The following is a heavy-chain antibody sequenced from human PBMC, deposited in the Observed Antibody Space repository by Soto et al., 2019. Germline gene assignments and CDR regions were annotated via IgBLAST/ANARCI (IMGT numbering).Heavy chain of an antibody. CDR3: ATTGYSSSWHPWYYGMDF. V-gene: IGHV6-1*01. Sequence: SQTLSLTCAISGDSVSSNSAAWNWIRQSPSRGLEWLGRTYYRSKWYNDYAVSVKSRITINPDTSKNQFSLQLNSVTPEDTAVYYCATTGYSSSWHPWYYGMDFWGQGTTVTVSS. CDR2: TYYRSKWYN. CDR1: GDSVSSNSAA. J-gene: IGHJ6*02. D-gene: IGHD6-13*01.